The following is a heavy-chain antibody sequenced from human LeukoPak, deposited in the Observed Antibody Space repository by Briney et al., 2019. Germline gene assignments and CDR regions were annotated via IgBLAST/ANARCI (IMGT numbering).Heavy chain of an antibody. J-gene: IGHJ4*02. D-gene: IGHD3-10*01. CDR1: GYTFTSYG. V-gene: IGHV1-18*01. CDR2: ISAYNGNT. CDR3: ARALGGITMVRGVSVLEDY. Sequence: RASVKVSCKASGYTFTSYGISWVRRAPGQGLEWMGWISAYNGNTNYAQKLQGRVTMTTDTSTSTAYMELRSLRSDDTAVYYCARALGGITMVRGVSVLEDYWGQGTLVTVSS.